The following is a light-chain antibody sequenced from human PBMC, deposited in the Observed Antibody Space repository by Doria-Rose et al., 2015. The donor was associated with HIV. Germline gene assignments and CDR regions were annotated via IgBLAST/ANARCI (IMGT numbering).Light chain of an antibody. Sequence: RASPDISNYLAWYQQKPGKSPKLLIYTTTTLQSGVPSRFSGSGSGRNFTLSISSLQPEDVATYFCQKYNTAPPTFGQGTKVEVK. CDR1: PDISNY. CDR3: QKYNTAPPT. CDR2: TTT. J-gene: IGKJ1*01. V-gene: IGKV1-27*01.